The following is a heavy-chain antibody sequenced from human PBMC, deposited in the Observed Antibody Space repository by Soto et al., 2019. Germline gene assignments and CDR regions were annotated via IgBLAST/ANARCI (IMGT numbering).Heavy chain of an antibody. CDR3: ARSSVAGAGYFQH. CDR2: IYYSGST. Sequence: QVQLQESGPGLVKPSQTLSLTCTVSGGSVSGGVYYWNWIRQHPEKGLEWIGYIYYSGSTYYNPSLRSRVTLSADTSKNQFSLKLSSVTVADTAVYYCARSSVAGAGYFQHWGQGTQVIVSS. D-gene: IGHD6-19*01. V-gene: IGHV4-31*03. CDR1: GGSVSGGVYY. J-gene: IGHJ1*01.